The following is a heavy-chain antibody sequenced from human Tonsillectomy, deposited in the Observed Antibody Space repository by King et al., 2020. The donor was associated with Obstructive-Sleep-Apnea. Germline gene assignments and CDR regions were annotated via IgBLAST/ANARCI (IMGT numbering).Heavy chain of an antibody. CDR2: ISSSSSYI. J-gene: IGHJ3*02. CDR1: GFTFSSYR. V-gene: IGHV3-21*01. Sequence: QLVQSGGGLVKPGGSLRLSCAASGFTFSSYRMNWVRQAPGKGLEWVASISSSSSYIYYADSVKGRFTISRDNAKNSLYLQMNSLRAEDTAVYYCARVGPTDAFDIWGQGTMVTVSS. CDR3: ARVGPTDAFDI. D-gene: IGHD1-26*01.